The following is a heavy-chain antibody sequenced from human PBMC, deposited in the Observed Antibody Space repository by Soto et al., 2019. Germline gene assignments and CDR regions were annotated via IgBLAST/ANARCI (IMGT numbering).Heavy chain of an antibody. D-gene: IGHD2-21*02. J-gene: IGHJ4*02. CDR1: GASVSNGGYH. CDR2: VEYNGLS. V-gene: IGHV4-61*08. Sequence: QVHLQESGPGLVKPSETLSLTCTVSGASVSNGGYHWSWIRQPPGEGPEWIGNVEYNGLSKCNPYLKSRVTMSADTSKNQLSLRLNSVTPADTAIYYCAVYLGGAGGDGYWGQGTLVTVSS. CDR3: AVYLGGAGGDGY.